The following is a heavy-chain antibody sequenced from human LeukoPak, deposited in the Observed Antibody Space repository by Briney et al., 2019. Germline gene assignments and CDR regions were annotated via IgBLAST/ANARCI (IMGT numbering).Heavy chain of an antibody. J-gene: IGHJ4*02. CDR2: INGPASTT. V-gene: IGHV3-23*01. Sequence: PGGSLRLSCAASGFTFSSYAMTWVRRAPGKGLDYVSTINGPASTTYYADSVKGRFTISRDNSKNTLYLQMNSLRAEDTAVYYCAKGLINDWSALEYWGQGTLVTVSS. CDR1: GFTFSSYA. CDR3: AKGLINDWSALEY. D-gene: IGHD3-9*01.